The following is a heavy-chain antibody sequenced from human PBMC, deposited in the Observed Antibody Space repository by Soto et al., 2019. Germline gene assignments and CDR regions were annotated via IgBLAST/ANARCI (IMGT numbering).Heavy chain of an antibody. CDR3: ARDLDDIVVVPAALVAFDI. CDR2: ISAYNGNT. V-gene: IGHV1-18*01. Sequence: ASVKVSCKASGYTFTSYGISWVRQAPGQGLEWMGWISAYNGNTNYAQKLQGRVTMTTDTSTSTAYMELRSLRSDDTAVYYCARDLDDIVVVPAALVAFDIWGKGTMVTLS. J-gene: IGHJ3*02. CDR1: GYTFTSYG. D-gene: IGHD2-2*01.